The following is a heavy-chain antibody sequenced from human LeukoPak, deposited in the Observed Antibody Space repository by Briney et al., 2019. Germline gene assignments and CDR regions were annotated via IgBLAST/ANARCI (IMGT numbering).Heavy chain of an antibody. D-gene: IGHD3-10*02. J-gene: IGHJ6*04. CDR2: ISSSGSTI. V-gene: IGHV3-48*03. CDR3: AELGITMNGGV. CDR1: GFTFSSYE. Sequence: GGSLRLSCAASGFTFSSYEMNWVRQAPGKGLEWVSYISSSGSTIYYADSVKGRFTISRDNAKNSLYLQMNSLRAEDTAVYYCAELGITMNGGVWGKGTTVTISS.